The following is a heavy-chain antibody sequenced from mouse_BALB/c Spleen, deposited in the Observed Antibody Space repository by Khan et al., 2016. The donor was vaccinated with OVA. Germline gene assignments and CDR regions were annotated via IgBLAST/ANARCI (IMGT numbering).Heavy chain of an antibody. CDR3: ARWFDGYSSLYAMDY. Sequence: QMQLEESGPGLVAPSQSLSITCTVSGFSLTSYGVHWVRQPPGKGLEWLVVIWSDGSTNYNSGLKSRLSISKDNSKSQVFLKMNSLQTDDTAIYYCARWFDGYSSLYAMDYWGQGTSVTVSS. V-gene: IGHV2-6*02. CDR1: GFSLTSYG. CDR2: IWSDGST. J-gene: IGHJ4*01. D-gene: IGHD2-3*01.